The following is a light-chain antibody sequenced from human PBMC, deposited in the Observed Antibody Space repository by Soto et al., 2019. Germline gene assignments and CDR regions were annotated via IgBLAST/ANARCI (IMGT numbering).Light chain of an antibody. Sequence: DIQMTQSPSSLSASVGDRVTITCQASQDINSYLNWFQQKPGKAPRLLIDGATSLQSGVPSRFSGSGSGTDFALTISSLQPEDFATYYCHQSHRTPRTFGQGTKVEI. CDR3: HQSHRTPRT. J-gene: IGKJ1*01. CDR1: QDINSY. CDR2: GAT. V-gene: IGKV1-39*01.